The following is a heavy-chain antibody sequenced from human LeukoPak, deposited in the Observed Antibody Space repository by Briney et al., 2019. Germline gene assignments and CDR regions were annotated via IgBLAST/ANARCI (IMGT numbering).Heavy chain of an antibody. Sequence: SETLSLTCTVSGGSISSYYWSWIRQPPGKGLEWIGYIYYSGSTNYNPSLKSRVTISVDTSKNQFSLKLSSVTAADTAVYYCARDIVGATYWYFDLRGRGTLVTVSS. CDR1: GGSISSYY. D-gene: IGHD1-26*01. J-gene: IGHJ2*01. V-gene: IGHV4-59*01. CDR2: IYYSGST. CDR3: ARDIVGATYWYFDL.